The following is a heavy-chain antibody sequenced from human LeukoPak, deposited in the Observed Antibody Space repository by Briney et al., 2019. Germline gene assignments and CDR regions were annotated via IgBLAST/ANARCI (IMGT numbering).Heavy chain of an antibody. Sequence: ASVKVSCKASGYTFTDYYMHWVRQAPGQGLEWMGWINPNSGGTNYAQRFQGRVTMTRDTSMSTAYMDLSGLRSDDTAFYYCARSFVVVVTASTHFDYWGQGTLVTVSS. CDR2: INPNSGGT. D-gene: IGHD2-15*01. CDR3: ARSFVVVVTASTHFDY. J-gene: IGHJ4*02. CDR1: GYTFTDYY. V-gene: IGHV1-2*02.